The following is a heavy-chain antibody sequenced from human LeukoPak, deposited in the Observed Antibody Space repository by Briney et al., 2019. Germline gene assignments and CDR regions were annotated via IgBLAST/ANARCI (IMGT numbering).Heavy chain of an antibody. J-gene: IGHJ4*02. Sequence: SETLSLTCTVSGGSISSSSYYWGWIHQPPGKGLEWIGSIYYSGSTYYNPSLKSRVTISVDTSKNQFSLKLSSVTAADTAVYYCARLPGGEPSNSYYFDYRGQGTLVTVSS. V-gene: IGHV4-39*01. CDR3: ARLPGGEPSNSYYFDY. CDR1: GGSISSSSYY. D-gene: IGHD2-21*01. CDR2: IYYSGST.